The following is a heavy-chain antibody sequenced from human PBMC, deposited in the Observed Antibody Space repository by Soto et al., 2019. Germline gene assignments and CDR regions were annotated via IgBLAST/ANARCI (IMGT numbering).Heavy chain of an antibody. CDR3: GQLAEAATGHTDFDF. CDR1: GYTLTEFS. Sequence: ASVKVSCKVSGYTLTEFSMHWVRQAPGKGLEWMGTFDPEDGETSYAQKFQGRVTMTEDTSTDTAYMELSSLRSEDTAVYYCGQLAEAATGHTDFDFWGQGTLVTVSS. J-gene: IGHJ4*02. CDR2: FDPEDGET. V-gene: IGHV1-24*01. D-gene: IGHD2-15*01.